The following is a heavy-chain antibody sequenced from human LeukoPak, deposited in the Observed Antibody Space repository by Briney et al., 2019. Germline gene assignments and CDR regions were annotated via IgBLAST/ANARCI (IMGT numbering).Heavy chain of an antibody. D-gene: IGHD6-13*01. CDR1: GFTFSSYA. J-gene: IGHJ4*02. V-gene: IGHV3-23*01. CDR3: AAIRQQKPVFQGVY. CDR2: ISGSGGST. Sequence: GGSLRLSCAASGFTFSSYAMSWVRQAPGKGLEWVSAISGSGGSTYYADSVKGRFTISRDNSKNTLYLQMNSLRAEDTAVYYCAAIRQQKPVFQGVYWGQGTLVTVSS.